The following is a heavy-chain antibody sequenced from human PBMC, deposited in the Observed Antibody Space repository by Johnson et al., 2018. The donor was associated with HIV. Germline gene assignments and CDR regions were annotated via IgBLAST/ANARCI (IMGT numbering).Heavy chain of an antibody. CDR1: GFTFSTSV. CDR3: ARREVVFGSYDNWDAFDI. CDR2: ISYDGPNK. J-gene: IGHJ3*02. Sequence: QVQLVESGGGVVQPGTSLRLSCAPSGFTFSTSVMHWVRRAPGKGLEWVAVISYDGPNKYYADSVKGRFTISRDNSKNTLYLQMNSLKTEDTGVYYCARREVVFGSYDNWDAFDIWGQGTMVTVSS. D-gene: IGHD1-1*01. V-gene: IGHV3-30-3*01.